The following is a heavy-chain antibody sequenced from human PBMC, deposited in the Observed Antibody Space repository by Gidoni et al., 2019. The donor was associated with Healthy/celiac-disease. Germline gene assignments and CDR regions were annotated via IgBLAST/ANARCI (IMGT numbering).Heavy chain of an antibody. D-gene: IGHD4-17*01. CDR1: GGSISSSSYY. J-gene: IGHJ3*02. V-gene: IGHV4-39*07. CDR3: ATVTIGVGAFDI. CDR2: IYYSGST. Sequence: QLQLQESGPGLVKPSETLSLTCTVSGGSISSSSYYWGWIRQPPGKGLEWIGSIYYSGSTYYNPSLKSRVTISVDTSKNQFSLKLSSVTAADTAVYYCATVTIGVGAFDIWGQGSMVTVSS.